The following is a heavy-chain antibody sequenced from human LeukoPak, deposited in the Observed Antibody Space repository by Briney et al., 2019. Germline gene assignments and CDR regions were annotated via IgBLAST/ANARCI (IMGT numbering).Heavy chain of an antibody. CDR1: GFTFSSYG. Sequence: GGSLRLSCAASGFTFSSYGMHWVRQAPGKGLEWVAVISYDGSNKYYADSVKGRFTISRDNSKNTLYLQMNSLRAEDTAVYYCAKEASSGMTPLDYYGMDVWGQGTTVTVSS. CDR3: AKEASSGMTPLDYYGMDV. CDR2: ISYDGSNK. V-gene: IGHV3-30*18. D-gene: IGHD6-19*01. J-gene: IGHJ6*02.